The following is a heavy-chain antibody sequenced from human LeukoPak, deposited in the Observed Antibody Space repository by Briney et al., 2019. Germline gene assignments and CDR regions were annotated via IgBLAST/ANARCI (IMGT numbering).Heavy chain of an antibody. Sequence: SETLSLTCTVSGGSISSYYWSWIRQPPGKGLEWIGYIYYSGSTNYNPSLKSRVTISVVTSKNQFSLKLSSVTAADTAVYYCARATWLPVGLYYYDSSGYYYYFDYWGQGTLVTVSS. CDR3: ARATWLPVGLYYYDSSGYYYYFDY. D-gene: IGHD3-22*01. J-gene: IGHJ4*02. V-gene: IGHV4-59*01. CDR2: IYYSGST. CDR1: GGSISSYY.